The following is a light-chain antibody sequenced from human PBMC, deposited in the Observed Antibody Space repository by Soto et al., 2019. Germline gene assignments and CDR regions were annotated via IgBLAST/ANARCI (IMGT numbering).Light chain of an antibody. V-gene: IGLV2-8*01. Sequence: QSVLTQPPSASGSPGQSVTISCTGTSSDVGGYNFVSWYQQHPGKAPKLIIYEVTKRPSGVPDRFSGSKSGNTASLTVSGLPAEAEADYYCSLYSGTNNYVFGTGTKVTVL. J-gene: IGLJ1*01. CDR2: EVT. CDR3: SLYSGTNNYV. CDR1: SSDVGGYNF.